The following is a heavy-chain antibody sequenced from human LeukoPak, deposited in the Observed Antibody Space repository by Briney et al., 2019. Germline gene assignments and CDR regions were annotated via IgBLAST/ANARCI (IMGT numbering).Heavy chain of an antibody. CDR3: VTLDVHLRHIDY. CDR1: ADTFTSHD. J-gene: IGHJ4*02. D-gene: IGHD3/OR15-3a*01. V-gene: IGHV1-8*01. Sequence: ASVKVSCKASADTFTSHDINWVRQAAGQGLEWMAWLSPNSGQAGYAQNFQGRVTLTRDTSTSTAYMELSSLKSEDTAVYYCVTLDVHLRHIDYWGPGTLVTVSS. CDR2: LSPNSGQA.